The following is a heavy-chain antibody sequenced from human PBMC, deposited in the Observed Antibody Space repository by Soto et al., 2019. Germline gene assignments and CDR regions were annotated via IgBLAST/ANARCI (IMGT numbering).Heavy chain of an antibody. V-gene: IGHV3-21*01. CDR3: ARDYDILTGYSNYFDY. J-gene: IGHJ4*02. CDR2: ISSSSSYV. Sequence: GWSLRLSCAASVFTFSSYSMNWVHQAPGKGLEWVSSISSSSSYVYYADSVKGRFTISRDNAKNSLYLQMNSLRAEDTAVYYCARDYDILTGYSNYFDYWGQGTLVTVSS. CDR1: VFTFSSYS. D-gene: IGHD3-9*01.